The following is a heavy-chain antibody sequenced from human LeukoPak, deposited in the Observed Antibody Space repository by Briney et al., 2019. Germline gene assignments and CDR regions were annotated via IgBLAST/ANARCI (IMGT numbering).Heavy chain of an antibody. D-gene: IGHD3-3*01. Sequence: SETLSLTCAVYGGSFSGYYWSWIRQPPGKGLEWIGEINHSGSTNYNPSLKSRVTISVDTSKNQFSLKLSSVTAADTAVYYCARRDNFWSGYLDAFDIWGQGTMVTVSS. CDR3: ARRDNFWSGYLDAFDI. CDR2: INHSGST. J-gene: IGHJ3*02. V-gene: IGHV4-34*01. CDR1: GGSFSGYY.